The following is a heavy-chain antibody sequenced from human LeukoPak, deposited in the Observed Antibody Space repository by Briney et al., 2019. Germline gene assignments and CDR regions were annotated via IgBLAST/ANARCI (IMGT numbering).Heavy chain of an antibody. J-gene: IGHJ3*02. CDR2: MYSGGTT. CDR1: DGSINGYY. Sequence: PSETLSLTCTVSDGSINGYYWSWIRQPPGKGLDWIGYMYSGGTTNYSPSLKSRVTISEDMSKNQFSLKLTSVTAADTAVYYCARHSGHSSTNDAFDNWGQGTMVIVSS. D-gene: IGHD6-13*01. V-gene: IGHV4-59*01. CDR3: ARHSGHSSTNDAFDN.